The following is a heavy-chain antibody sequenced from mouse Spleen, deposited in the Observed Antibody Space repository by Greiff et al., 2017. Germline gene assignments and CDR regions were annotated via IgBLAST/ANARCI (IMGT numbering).Heavy chain of an antibody. J-gene: IGHJ3*01. CDR3: ARPAYYGNLGFAY. D-gene: IGHD2-10*01. Sequence: EVQRVESGGGLVKPGGSLKLSCAASGFTFSSYAMSWVRQTPEKRLEWVAAINSNGGSTYYPDTVKDRFTISRDNAKNTLYLQMSSLRSEDTALYYCARPAYYGNLGFAYWGQGTLVTVSA. V-gene: IGHV5-6-2*01. CDR2: INSNGGST. CDR1: GFTFSSYA.